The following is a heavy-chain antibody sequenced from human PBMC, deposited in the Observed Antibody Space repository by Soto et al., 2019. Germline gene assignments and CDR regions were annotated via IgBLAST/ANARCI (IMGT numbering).Heavy chain of an antibody. CDR2: ISHDGSHE. CDR3: ARNTDHRLVRGWLDP. D-gene: IGHD3-10*01. Sequence: GGSLRPPCASPGLTFSTSAMHWVRQAPGKGLEWVALISHDGSHEYYGDSVKGRFSVSRDNSHNILHLQMNSLRIEDTAVYFCARNTDHRLVRGWLDPWGQGTLVTVSS. CDR1: GLTFSTSA. J-gene: IGHJ5*02. V-gene: IGHV3-30-3*01.